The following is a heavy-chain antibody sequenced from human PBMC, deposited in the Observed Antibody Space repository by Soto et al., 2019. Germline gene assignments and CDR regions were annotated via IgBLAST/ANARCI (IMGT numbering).Heavy chain of an antibody. J-gene: IGHJ3*02. V-gene: IGHV4-61*01. CDR3: ARRYYYDSRSGVDFDI. Sequence: SETLSLTCTVSGGSVSSGSYYWSWIRQPPGKGLEWIGYIYYSGSTNYNPSLKSRVTISVDTSKNQFSLKLSSVTAADTAVYYCARRYYYDSRSGVDFDIWGQGTMVT. CDR2: IYYSGST. D-gene: IGHD3-22*01. CDR1: GGSVSSGSYY.